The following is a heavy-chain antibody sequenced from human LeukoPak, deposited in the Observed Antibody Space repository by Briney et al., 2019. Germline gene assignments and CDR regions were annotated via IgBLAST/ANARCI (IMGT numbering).Heavy chain of an antibody. D-gene: IGHD3-16*01. CDR3: ANLGHDAFDI. CDR2: ISHDGSNK. J-gene: IGHJ3*02. Sequence: GGSLRLSCTASGFTFGDYAMSWVRQAPGKGLEWVAVISHDGSNKYYADSVKGRFTISRDNSKNTLYLQMNSQRAEDTAVYYCANLGHDAFDIWGQGTMVTVSS. V-gene: IGHV3-30*04. CDR1: GFTFGDYA.